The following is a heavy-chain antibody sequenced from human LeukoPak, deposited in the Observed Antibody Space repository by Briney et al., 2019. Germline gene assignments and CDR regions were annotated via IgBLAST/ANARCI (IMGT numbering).Heavy chain of an antibody. V-gene: IGHV4-59*08. D-gene: IGHD2/OR15-2a*01. CDR1: GGSINRYY. Sequence: PSETLSLTCTVSGGSINRYYWNWLRQPPGKPLEWIGHIYYSGNTKYNPSLNSRVTISIDTSQNQFSLKLSSVTAADTAVYYCAGHHPRNTVDFWGQGTLVTVSS. J-gene: IGHJ4*02. CDR3: AGHHPRNTVDF. CDR2: IYYSGNT.